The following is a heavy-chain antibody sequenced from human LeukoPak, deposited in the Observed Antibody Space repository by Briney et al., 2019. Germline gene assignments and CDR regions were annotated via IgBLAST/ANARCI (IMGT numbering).Heavy chain of an antibody. Sequence: SQTLSLTCTVSGGSISSGDYYWSWIRQPPGKGLEWIGYISYSGRTNYNPSPKSRVTISVDTSKNQFSLRLSSVTAADTAVYYCARKTGDLYYFDYWGQGTLVTVSS. CDR1: GGSISSGDYY. V-gene: IGHV4-61*08. CDR3: ARKTGDLYYFDY. CDR2: ISYSGRT. J-gene: IGHJ4*02. D-gene: IGHD7-27*01.